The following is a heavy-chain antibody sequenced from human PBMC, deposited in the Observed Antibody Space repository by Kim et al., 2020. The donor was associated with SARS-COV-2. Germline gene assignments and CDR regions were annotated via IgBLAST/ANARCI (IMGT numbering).Heavy chain of an antibody. CDR2: ISGSGGST. CDR1: GFTFSSYA. J-gene: IGHJ4*02. V-gene: IGHV3-23*01. Sequence: GGSLRLSCAASGFTFSSYAMSWVRQAPGKGLEWVSAISGSGGSTYYADSVKGRFTISRDNSKNTLYLQMNSLRAEDTAVYYCAIWRRITMVRGGYWGQGTLVTVSS. CDR3: AIWRRITMVRGGY. D-gene: IGHD3-10*01.